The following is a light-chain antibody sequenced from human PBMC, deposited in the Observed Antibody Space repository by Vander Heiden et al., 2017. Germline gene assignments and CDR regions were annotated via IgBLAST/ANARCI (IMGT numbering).Light chain of an antibody. J-gene: IGKJ1*01. Sequence: DIQMTQSPSTLSASVGDRVTITCRASQSIDTWLAWYQQKPGKAPKLQISDASILESGVPSRFSGSGSGTEFTLTISSLQPDDFGTYYCQQYNSYAWTFGQGTKVEI. CDR3: QQYNSYAWT. CDR2: DAS. V-gene: IGKV1-5*01. CDR1: QSIDTW.